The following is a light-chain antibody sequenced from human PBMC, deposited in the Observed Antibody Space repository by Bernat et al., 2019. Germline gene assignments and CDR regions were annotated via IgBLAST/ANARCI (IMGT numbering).Light chain of an antibody. V-gene: IGKV3-11*01. CDR3: QQRANWPLT. CDR1: QSVGSH. CDR2: DAS. Sequence: EIVLTQSPATLSLSPGERATLSCRASQSVGSHLVWYQQKPGQAPRLLIYDASNRATCIPARFSGSGSGTDFTLTISSLGPGDFAVYDCQQRANWPLTFGGGTKVEIK. J-gene: IGKJ4*01.